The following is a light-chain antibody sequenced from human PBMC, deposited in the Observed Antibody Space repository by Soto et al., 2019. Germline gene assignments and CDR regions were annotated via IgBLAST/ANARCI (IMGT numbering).Light chain of an antibody. CDR3: QQYNNWPPLT. CDR1: QSVSSN. V-gene: IGKV3-15*01. Sequence: EIVMTQSPATLSVSPGERATLSCRASQSVSSNLACYQQKPGQAPRLLIYGASTRATGIPARFSGSGSGTESTLTIISRMKEDVAVYFCQQYNNWPPLTFGGGNKVEIK. J-gene: IGKJ4*01. CDR2: GAS.